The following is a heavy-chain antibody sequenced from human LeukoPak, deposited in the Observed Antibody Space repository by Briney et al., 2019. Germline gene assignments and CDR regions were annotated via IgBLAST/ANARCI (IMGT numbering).Heavy chain of an antibody. CDR1: GFTFSRYG. Sequence: GGSLRLSCAASGFTFSRYGMSWVRQAPGKGLEWVSAISGSGGSTYYADSVKGRFTISRDNSKNTLYLQMNSLRAEDTAVYYCAKDPSMYDGDYIIRWGQGTLVIVSS. CDR2: ISGSGGST. J-gene: IGHJ4*02. CDR3: AKDPSMYDGDYIIR. D-gene: IGHD4-17*01. V-gene: IGHV3-23*01.